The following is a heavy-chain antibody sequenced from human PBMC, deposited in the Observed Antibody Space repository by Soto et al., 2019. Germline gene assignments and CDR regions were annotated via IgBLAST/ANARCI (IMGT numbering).Heavy chain of an antibody. D-gene: IGHD2-15*01. Sequence: GGSLRLSCAASGFTFSNAWMNWVRQAPGKGLEWVGRIKSKTDGGTTDYAAPVKGRFTISRDDSKNTLYLQMNSLKTEDTAVYYCTTEITGSGWPGSYYYYGMDVWGQGTTVTVSS. V-gene: IGHV3-15*07. J-gene: IGHJ6*02. CDR1: GFTFSNAW. CDR2: IKSKTDGGTT. CDR3: TTEITGSGWPGSYYYYGMDV.